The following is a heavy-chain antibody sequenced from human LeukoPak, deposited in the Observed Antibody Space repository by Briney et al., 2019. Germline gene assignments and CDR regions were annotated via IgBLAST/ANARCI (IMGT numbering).Heavy chain of an antibody. D-gene: IGHD3-16*02. Sequence: PSETLSLTCTVSGGSISSSSYYWGWIRQPPGKGLEWIGSIYYSGSTYYNPSLKSRGTISVDTSENQFSLKLSSVTAADTAVYYCARPYYDYVWGSYRRAGDAFDIWGQGTMVTVSS. CDR2: IYYSGST. CDR1: GGSISSSSYY. V-gene: IGHV4-39*01. J-gene: IGHJ3*02. CDR3: ARPYYDYVWGSYRRAGDAFDI.